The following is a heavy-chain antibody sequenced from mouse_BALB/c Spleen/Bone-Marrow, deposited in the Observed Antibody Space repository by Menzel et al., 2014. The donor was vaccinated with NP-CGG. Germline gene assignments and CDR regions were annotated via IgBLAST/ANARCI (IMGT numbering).Heavy chain of an antibody. CDR2: IAPPNDTT. CDR1: GFNIKDTF. V-gene: IGHV14-3*02. D-gene: IGHD1-1*01. Sequence: VQLKQSGAELVKPGASVKLSCTVSGFNIKDTFMHWVRQSPEKGLEWIGRIAPPNDTTKYEPQFQGKATITADTSSKTDCQQLRSLTSEDTDVYFCARFVYGHYFDSWGQGTTLTVSS. CDR3: ARFVYGHYFDS. J-gene: IGHJ2*01.